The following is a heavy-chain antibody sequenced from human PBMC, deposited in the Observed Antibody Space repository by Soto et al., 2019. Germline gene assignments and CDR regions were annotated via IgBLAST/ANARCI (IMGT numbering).Heavy chain of an antibody. CDR2: IIPRLDIA. CDR1: GGTFISYS. Sequence: QVPLVQSGTEVKKPGSSVKVSCKASGGTFISYSISWVRQAPGQGLEWMGRIIPRLDIANHAQKFQGRVTITADKSTSTTYMELSSLRSEDTAVYYCARGGISGTTDYYGMDVWGQGTTVTVSS. D-gene: IGHD1-20*01. J-gene: IGHJ6*02. CDR3: ARGGISGTTDYYGMDV. V-gene: IGHV1-69*02.